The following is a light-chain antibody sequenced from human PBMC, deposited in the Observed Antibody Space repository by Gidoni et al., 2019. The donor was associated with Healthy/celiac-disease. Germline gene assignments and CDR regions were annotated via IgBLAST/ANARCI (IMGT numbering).Light chain of an antibody. CDR3: QQRSNWPLT. CDR1: QSVSSY. Sequence: EIVLTQSPATLSLSPGERATLSCRASQSVSSYLAWYQQKPGQAPRLLIDDASNMATGIPPRFSGRGSRADFTLTISRLEPEDFAVYYRQQRSNWPLTFGGGTKVEIK. V-gene: IGKV3-11*01. CDR2: DAS. J-gene: IGKJ4*01.